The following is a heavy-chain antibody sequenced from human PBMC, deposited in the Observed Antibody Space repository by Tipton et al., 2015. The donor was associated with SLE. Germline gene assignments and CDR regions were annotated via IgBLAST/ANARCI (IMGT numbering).Heavy chain of an antibody. CDR3: APENVGKTFDI. CDR1: GFTFSSYG. CDR2: ISYDGSID. V-gene: IGHV3-30*19. Sequence: SLRLSCAASGFTFSSYGMHWVRQAPGKGLEWVALISYDGSIDYYADSVKGRFTISRDNSQNTLYLQMNSLRPEDTALYYCAPENVGKTFDIWGQGTMVTVSS. J-gene: IGHJ3*02.